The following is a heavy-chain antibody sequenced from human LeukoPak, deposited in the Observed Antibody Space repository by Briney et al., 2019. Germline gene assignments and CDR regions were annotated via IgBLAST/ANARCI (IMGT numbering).Heavy chain of an antibody. CDR2: ISYDGSNK. D-gene: IGHD4-23*01. CDR1: GFTFSSYG. V-gene: IGHV3-30*18. CDR3: AKVRAQVVTQYYYGMDV. J-gene: IGHJ6*02. Sequence: PGGSLRLSCAASGFTFSSYGMHWVRQAPVKGLEWVAVISYDGSNKYYADSVKGRFTISRDNSKNTLYLQMNSLRAEDTAVYYCAKVRAQVVTQYYYGMDVWGQGTTVTVSS.